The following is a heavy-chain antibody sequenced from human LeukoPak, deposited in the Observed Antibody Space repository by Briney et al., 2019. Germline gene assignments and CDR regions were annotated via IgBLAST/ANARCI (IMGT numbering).Heavy chain of an antibody. CDR2: ISGSGGST. J-gene: IGHJ4*02. CDR3: AKDKPVLRFLEWLLKGGYFDY. D-gene: IGHD3-3*01. V-gene: IGHV3-23*01. CDR1: QFNFNSYG. Sequence: GGSLRLSCATSQFNFNSYGMTWVRQAPGKGLEWVSSISGSGGSTQYADSVQGRFTISRDNSKNTLYLQMNSLRAEDTAVYYCAKDKPVLRFLEWLLKGGYFDYWGQGTLVTVSS.